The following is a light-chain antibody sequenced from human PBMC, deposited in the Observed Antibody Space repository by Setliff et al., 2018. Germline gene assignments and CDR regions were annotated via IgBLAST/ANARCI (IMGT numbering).Light chain of an antibody. Sequence: QAVVTQEASLTVSPGGTVTLTCGSSTGPVTSGHYPYWFQQKPGQAPRTLIYDVDIKFPWTPARFSGSLLGGKAALTLSGAQPEDEADYYCSSAFNSIGVFGGGTKVTVL. J-gene: IGLJ3*02. CDR1: TGPVTSGHY. CDR3: SSAFNSIGV. CDR2: DVD. V-gene: IGLV7-46*01.